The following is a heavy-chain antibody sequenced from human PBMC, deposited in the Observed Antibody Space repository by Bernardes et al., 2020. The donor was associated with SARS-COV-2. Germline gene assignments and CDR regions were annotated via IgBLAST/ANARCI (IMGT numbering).Heavy chain of an antibody. V-gene: IGHV1-18*01. CDR2: ISGYNGDT. Sequence: ASVKVSCKASGYTSTNYGISWVRLVPGQGLEWMGWISGYNGDTDYSQKFKGRVTMSADTHTSTVFMELRSLRTDDTAIYYCALPSYQRGVDFWGQGTLVTVSS. J-gene: IGHJ4*02. CDR3: ALPSYQRGVDF. CDR1: GYTSTNYG. D-gene: IGHD1-1*01.